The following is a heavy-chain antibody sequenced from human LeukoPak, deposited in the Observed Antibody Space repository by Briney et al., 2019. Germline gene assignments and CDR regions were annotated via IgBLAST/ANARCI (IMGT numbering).Heavy chain of an antibody. V-gene: IGHV3-23*01. CDR2: ISGSGGST. D-gene: IGHD4-11*01. CDR1: GFTFSSYA. CDR3: AKEKESPITTVSYFDY. Sequence: PGGSLRLACAASGFTFSSYAMSWVRQAPGKVLEWVSAISGSGGSTYYADSVKGRFTISRDNSKNTLYLQMNSLRAEDTAVYYCAKEKESPITTVSYFDYWGQGTLVTVSS. J-gene: IGHJ4*02.